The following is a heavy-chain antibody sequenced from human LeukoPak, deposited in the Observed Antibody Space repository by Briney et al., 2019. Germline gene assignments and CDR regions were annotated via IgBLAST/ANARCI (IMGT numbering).Heavy chain of an antibody. CDR3: ATFLGKKDY. D-gene: IGHD3-16*01. Sequence: SQTLSLTCAVSGGSISSGGYSWSWIRQPPGKGLEWIGYIYHSGSTYYNPSLKSRVTISVDRSKNQFSLKLSSVTAADTAVYYCATFLGKKDYWGQGTLVTVSS. CDR2: IYHSGST. V-gene: IGHV4-30-2*01. CDR1: GGSISSGGYS. J-gene: IGHJ4*02.